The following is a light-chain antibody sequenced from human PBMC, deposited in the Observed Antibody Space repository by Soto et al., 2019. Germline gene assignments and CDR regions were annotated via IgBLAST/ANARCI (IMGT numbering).Light chain of an antibody. CDR2: EVS. CDR1: SSDVGSYNR. CDR3: SSFTGTSTLV. J-gene: IGLJ2*01. Sequence: QSALTQPPSVSGSLGQSVTISCTGTSSDVGSYNRVSWYQQPPGTAPKLMIYEVSNRPSGVPDRFSGSKSGNTASLTISGLQAEDEAAYYCSSFTGTSTLVFGGGTKLTVL. V-gene: IGLV2-18*02.